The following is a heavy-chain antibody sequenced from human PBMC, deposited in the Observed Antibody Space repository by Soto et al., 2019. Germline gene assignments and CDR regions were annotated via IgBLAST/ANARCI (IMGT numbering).Heavy chain of an antibody. D-gene: IGHD3-10*01. Sequence: ESGGGLVQPGGSLRLSCAASGFTFDDYAIHWVRQAPGKGLEWVSGISWNGAATGYMNSVKGRFSISRDNTKNTLYLQMNSLRSEDTAVYYCATLPLYGSGFDCWGQGTLVTVSS. J-gene: IGHJ4*02. CDR2: ISWNGAAT. CDR3: ATLPLYGSGFDC. CDR1: GFTFDDYA. V-gene: IGHV3-9*01.